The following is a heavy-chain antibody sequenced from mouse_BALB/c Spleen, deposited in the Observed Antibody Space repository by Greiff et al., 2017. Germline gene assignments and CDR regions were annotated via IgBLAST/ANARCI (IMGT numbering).Heavy chain of an antibody. Sequence: VQRVESGPGLVAPSQSLSITCTVSGFSLTSYDISWIRQPPGKGLEWLGVIWTGGGTNYNSAFMSRLSISKDNSKSQVFLKMNSLQTDDTAIYYCVRVVTRGYAMDYWGQGTSVTVSS. CDR1: GFSLTSYD. CDR2: IWTGGGT. D-gene: IGHD2-1*01. CDR3: VRVVTRGYAMDY. J-gene: IGHJ4*01. V-gene: IGHV2-9-2*01.